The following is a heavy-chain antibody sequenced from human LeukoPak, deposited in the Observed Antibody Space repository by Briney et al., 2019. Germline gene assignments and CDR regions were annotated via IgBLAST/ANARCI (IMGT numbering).Heavy chain of an antibody. D-gene: IGHD3-9*01. CDR3: AKDRLRYFDWPPPDAFDI. Sequence: PGGSLRLSCAASGFTFSSYAMSWVRQAPGKGLEWVSAISGSGGSTYYADSVKGRFTISRDNSKNTLYLQMNSLRAEDTAVYYCAKDRLRYFDWPPPDAFDIWGQGTMVTVSS. V-gene: IGHV3-23*01. CDR1: GFTFSSYA. CDR2: ISGSGGST. J-gene: IGHJ3*02.